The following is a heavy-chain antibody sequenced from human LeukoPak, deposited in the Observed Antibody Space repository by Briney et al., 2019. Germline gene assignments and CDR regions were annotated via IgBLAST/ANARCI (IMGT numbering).Heavy chain of an antibody. D-gene: IGHD2-15*01. J-gene: IGHJ5*02. CDR1: GGSFSGYY. Sequence: PSETLSLTCAVYGGSFSGYYWSWIRQPPGKGLEWIGEINHSGSTNYNPSLKSRVTISVDTSKNQFSLKLSSVTAADTAVYCCAAVVVAATPWFDPWGQGTLVTVSS. CDR3: AAVVVAATPWFDP. CDR2: INHSGST. V-gene: IGHV4-34*01.